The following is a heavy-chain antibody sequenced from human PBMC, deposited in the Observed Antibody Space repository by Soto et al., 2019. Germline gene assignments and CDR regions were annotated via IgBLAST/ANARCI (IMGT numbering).Heavy chain of an antibody. D-gene: IGHD5-12*01. J-gene: IGHJ4*02. CDR3: ARDVEMATIDY. V-gene: IGHV3-21*01. Sequence: GGSLRLSCAASGFTFSSYSMNWVRQAPGKGLEWVSSISSSSSYIYYADSVKGRFTISRDNAKNSLYLQMNSLRAEDTALYYCARDVEMATIDYWGQGTLVTVSS. CDR2: ISSSSSYI. CDR1: GFTFSSYS.